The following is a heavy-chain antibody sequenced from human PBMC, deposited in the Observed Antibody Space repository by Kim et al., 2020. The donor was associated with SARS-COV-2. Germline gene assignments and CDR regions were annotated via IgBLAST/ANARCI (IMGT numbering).Heavy chain of an antibody. D-gene: IGHD6-19*01. CDR2: ISWNSGSI. Sequence: GGSLRLSCAASGFTFDDYAMHWVRQAPGKGLEWVSGISWNSGSIGYADSVKGRFTISRDNAKNSLYLQMNSLRAEDTALYYCAKDIGVAGTGAFQHWGQG. J-gene: IGHJ1*01. V-gene: IGHV3-9*01. CDR3: AKDIGVAGTGAFQH. CDR1: GFTFDDYA.